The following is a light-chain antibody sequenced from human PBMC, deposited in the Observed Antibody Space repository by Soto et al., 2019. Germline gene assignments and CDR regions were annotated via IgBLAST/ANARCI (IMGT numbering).Light chain of an antibody. Sequence: QSALTQPASVSGSPGQSITISCTGTSSDDGGYDYVSWYQHHPGKVPKLIIYEVSKRPSGVSHRFSGSKSGDTASLTISGLQAEDEADYYCSSYTSSSALVFGGGTKVTVL. J-gene: IGLJ2*01. V-gene: IGLV2-14*01. CDR1: SSDDGGYDY. CDR3: SSYTSSSALV. CDR2: EVS.